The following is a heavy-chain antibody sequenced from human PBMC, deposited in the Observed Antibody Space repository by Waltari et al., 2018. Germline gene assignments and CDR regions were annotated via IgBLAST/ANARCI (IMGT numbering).Heavy chain of an antibody. Sequence: QVQLVQSGAEVKKPGSSVKVSCKASGGTFSSYAISWVRPAPGPGLEWMGRIIPIFGTANYAQKFQGRVTITADKSTSTAYMELSSLRSEDTAVYYCARKKLSLTMIPRDQFDAFDIWGQGTMVTVSS. J-gene: IGHJ3*02. CDR3: ARKKLSLTMIPRDQFDAFDI. D-gene: IGHD3-22*01. V-gene: IGHV1-69*08. CDR2: IIPIFGTA. CDR1: GGTFSSYA.